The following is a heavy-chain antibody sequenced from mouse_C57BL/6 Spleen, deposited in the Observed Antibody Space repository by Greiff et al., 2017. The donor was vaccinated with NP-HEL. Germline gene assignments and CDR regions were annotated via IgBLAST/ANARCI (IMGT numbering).Heavy chain of an antibody. Sequence: EVQLQESGPGLVKPSQSLSLPCSVTGYSITSGYYWNWIRQFPGNKLEWMGYISYDGSNNYNPSLKNRISITRDTSKNQFFLKLNSVTTEDTATYYCARRERGSSYAMDYWGQGTSVTVSS. V-gene: IGHV3-6*01. CDR2: ISYDGSN. CDR3: ARRERGSSYAMDY. J-gene: IGHJ4*01. D-gene: IGHD1-1*01. CDR1: GYSITSGYY.